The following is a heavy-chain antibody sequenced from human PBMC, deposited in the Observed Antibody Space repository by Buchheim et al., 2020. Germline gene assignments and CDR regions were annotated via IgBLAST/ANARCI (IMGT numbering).Heavy chain of an antibody. D-gene: IGHD3-3*01. CDR2: INHSGST. V-gene: IGHV4-4*02. CDR1: GGSISSSNW. CDR3: ASTRITIFGVAPFDY. J-gene: IGHJ4*02. Sequence: QVQLQESGPGLVKPSGTLSLTCAVSGGSISSSNWWTWVRQPPEKGLEWVGEINHSGSTNYNPSLKSRVTISVDTSKNQFSLKLSSVTAADTAVYYCASTRITIFGVAPFDYWGQGTL.